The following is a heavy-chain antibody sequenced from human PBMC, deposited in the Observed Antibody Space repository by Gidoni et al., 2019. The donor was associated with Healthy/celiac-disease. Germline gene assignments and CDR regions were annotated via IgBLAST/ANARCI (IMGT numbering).Heavy chain of an antibody. J-gene: IGHJ4*02. D-gene: IGHD4-17*01. V-gene: IGHV3-21*01. Sequence: EVQLVESGGGLVKPGGSVSLSCAASGFTFSSNSMNWVRQAPGKGLEWVSSISSSSSYIYYADSVKGRFTISRDNAKNSLYLQMNSLRAEDTAVYYCARGGTTVTTYDYWGQGTLVTVSS. CDR3: ARGGTTVTTYDY. CDR1: GFTFSSNS. CDR2: ISSSSSYI.